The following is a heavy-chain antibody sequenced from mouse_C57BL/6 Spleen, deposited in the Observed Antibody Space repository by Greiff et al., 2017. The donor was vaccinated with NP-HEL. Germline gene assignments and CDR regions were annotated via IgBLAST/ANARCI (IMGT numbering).Heavy chain of an antibody. Sequence: QVQLQQSGAELARPGASVKLSCKASGYTFTSYGISWVKQRTGQGLEWIGEIYPRSGNTYYNEKFKGKATLTADKSSSTAYMELRSLTSEDSAVYFCARLGGNYYYYAMDYWGQGTSVTVSS. V-gene: IGHV1-81*01. CDR1: GYTFTSYG. D-gene: IGHD2-1*01. J-gene: IGHJ4*01. CDR3: ARLGGNYYYYAMDY. CDR2: IYPRSGNT.